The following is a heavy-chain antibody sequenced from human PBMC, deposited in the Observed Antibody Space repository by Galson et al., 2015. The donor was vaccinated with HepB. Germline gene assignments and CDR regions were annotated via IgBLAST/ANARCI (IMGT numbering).Heavy chain of an antibody. J-gene: IGHJ4*02. D-gene: IGHD4-11*01. Sequence: SVKVSCKASGYTFTSYGISWVRQAPGQGLEWMGWISAYNGNTNYAQKLQGRVTMTTDASTSTAYMELRSLRSDDTAVYYCAKAADDYSANPYYYFDYWGPGTLVTVSS. CDR3: AKAADDYSANPYYYFDY. CDR1: GYTFTSYG. V-gene: IGHV1-18*04. CDR2: ISAYNGNT.